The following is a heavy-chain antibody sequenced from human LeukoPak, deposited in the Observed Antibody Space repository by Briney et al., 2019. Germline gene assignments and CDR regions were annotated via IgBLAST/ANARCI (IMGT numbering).Heavy chain of an antibody. J-gene: IGHJ4*02. CDR1: GYTFTSYG. Sequence: ASVKVSCKASGYTFTSYGISWVRQAPGQGLEWMGWISAYNGNTNYAQKLQGRVTMTTDTSTSTAYMELRSLRSDDTAVYYCARDTAGIVGATTLNYWGQGTLVTVSS. V-gene: IGHV1-18*01. D-gene: IGHD1-26*01. CDR2: ISAYNGNT. CDR3: ARDTAGIVGATTLNY.